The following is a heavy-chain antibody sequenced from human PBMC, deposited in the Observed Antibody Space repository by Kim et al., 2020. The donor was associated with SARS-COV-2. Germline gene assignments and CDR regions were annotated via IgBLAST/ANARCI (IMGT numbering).Heavy chain of an antibody. CDR2: ISYDGSNE. CDR1: GFIFSSYA. CDR3: ARDLSRYAIGPFDY. Sequence: GGSLRLSCAASGFIFSSYAMHWVRQAPGKGLEWVAVISYDGSNEYYADSVKCRFTISRDNSKNTLNLQMNSLRAEDTAVYYCARDLSRYAIGPFDYWGQGTLVTVSS. J-gene: IGHJ4*02. D-gene: IGHD2-2*01. V-gene: IGHV3-30*04.